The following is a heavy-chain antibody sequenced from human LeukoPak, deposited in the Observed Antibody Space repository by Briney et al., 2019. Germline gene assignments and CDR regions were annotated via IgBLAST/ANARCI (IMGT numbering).Heavy chain of an antibody. D-gene: IGHD6-19*01. CDR3: ASYSSGWYHHINTDYYYYYYGMDV. CDR1: GYTFTSYY. Sequence: ASVKVSCKASGYTFTSYYMHWVRQAPGQGLEWMGIINPSGGSTSYAQKFQGRVTMTRDTSTSTVYMELSSLRSEDTAVYYCASYSSGWYHHINTDYYYYYYGMDVWGQGTTVTVSS. CDR2: INPSGGST. J-gene: IGHJ6*02. V-gene: IGHV1-46*01.